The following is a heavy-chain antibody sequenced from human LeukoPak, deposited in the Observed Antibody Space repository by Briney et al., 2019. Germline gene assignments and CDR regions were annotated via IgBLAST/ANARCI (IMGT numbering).Heavy chain of an antibody. V-gene: IGHV3-7*01. J-gene: IGHJ4*02. CDR1: GFTFSNYW. D-gene: IGHD6-13*01. Sequence: GGSLRLSCAASGFTFSNYWMMWVRQAPGKGLDWVANIRQDGSEQNYVDSVKGRFTISRDNAKKPLYLQMNSLRAEDTALYYCATLTRGGTWCHWGQGTLVTVSS. CDR3: ATLTRGGTWCH. CDR2: IRQDGSEQ.